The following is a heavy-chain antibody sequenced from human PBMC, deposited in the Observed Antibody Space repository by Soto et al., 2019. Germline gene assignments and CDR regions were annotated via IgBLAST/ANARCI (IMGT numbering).Heavy chain of an antibody. Sequence: SETLSLTCSVSGGSVSSHYWSWIRQPPGKGLEWIGYIYNTWNTNYNPSLKSRVTISVDTSKNQVSLELRSVTAADTAVYYCARGGYYDRRAYRYWGQGTLVTVSS. CDR3: ARGGYYDRRAYRY. J-gene: IGHJ4*02. V-gene: IGHV4-59*02. CDR1: GGSVSSHY. D-gene: IGHD3-22*01. CDR2: IYNTWNT.